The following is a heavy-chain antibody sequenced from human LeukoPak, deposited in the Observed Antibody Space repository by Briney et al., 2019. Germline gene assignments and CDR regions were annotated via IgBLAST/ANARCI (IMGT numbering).Heavy chain of an antibody. J-gene: IGHJ4*02. CDR1: GFTVSSNY. Sequence: GGSLRLSCAASGFTVSSNYMSWVRQAPGKGLEWVSVIYSGGSTYYADSVKGRFTISRDNSKNTLYLQMNSLRAEDTAVYYCARVEGGYSYGYLDYWGQGTVVTVSS. CDR3: ARVEGGYSYGYLDY. V-gene: IGHV3-53*01. CDR2: IYSGGST. D-gene: IGHD5-18*01.